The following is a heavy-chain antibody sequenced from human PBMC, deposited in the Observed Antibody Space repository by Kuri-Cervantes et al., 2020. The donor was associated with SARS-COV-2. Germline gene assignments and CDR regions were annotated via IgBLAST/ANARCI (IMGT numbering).Heavy chain of an antibody. D-gene: IGHD2-15*01. CDR1: GFTFSSYG. CDR3: AGWVVAATNWFDP. CDR2: ISSSSSYI. J-gene: IGHJ5*02. Sequence: GESLKISCAASGFTFSSYGMHWVRQAPGKGLEWVSSISSSSSYIYYADSVKGRFTISRDNAKNSLYLQMNSLRAEDTAVYYCAGWVVAATNWFDPWGQGTLVTVSS. V-gene: IGHV3-21*01.